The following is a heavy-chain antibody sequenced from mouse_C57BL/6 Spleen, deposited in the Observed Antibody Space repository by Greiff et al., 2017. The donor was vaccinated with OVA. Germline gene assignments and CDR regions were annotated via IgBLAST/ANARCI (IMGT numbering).Heavy chain of an antibody. J-gene: IGHJ1*03. CDR3: ARGYYYGSSPYWYFDV. V-gene: IGHV1-81*01. CDR2: IYPRSGNT. Sequence: VQLQQSGAELARPGASVKLSCKASGYTFTSSGISWVKQRTGQGLEWIGEIYPRSGNTYYNEKFKGKATLTADKSSSTAYMELRSLTSEDSAVYFCARGYYYGSSPYWYFDVWGTGTTVTVSS. CDR1: GYTFTSSG. D-gene: IGHD1-1*01.